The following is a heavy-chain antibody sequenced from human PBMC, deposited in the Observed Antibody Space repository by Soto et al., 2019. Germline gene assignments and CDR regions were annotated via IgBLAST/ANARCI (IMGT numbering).Heavy chain of an antibody. J-gene: IGHJ6*02. CDR3: ARVRGGYYYAMDV. Sequence: QVQLQESGPGLVKPSGTLALTCAVSGGSISSSNWWSWVRQPPGTGLEWIGEIYHSGSTNYNPSLKSRVTISEGKSKNQFALTMSSVTAADTDVYYLARVRGGYYYAMDVWGQGDTVTVSS. CDR1: GGSISSSNW. V-gene: IGHV4-4*02. CDR2: IYHSGST. D-gene: IGHD3-10*01.